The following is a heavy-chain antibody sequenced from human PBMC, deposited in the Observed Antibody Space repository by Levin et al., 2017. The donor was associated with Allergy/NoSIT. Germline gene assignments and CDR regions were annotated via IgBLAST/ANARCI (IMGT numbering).Heavy chain of an antibody. J-gene: IGHJ4*02. V-gene: IGHV4-34*01. CDR2: INHSGIT. CDR3: ASVWPPVY. Sequence: SETLSLTCAVYGVSFSGYYWSWVRQSPGKGLEWIGEINHSGITNYNPSLKSRAILSVDTSRKQLLLQLNSVTAEDTAVYYCASVWPPVYWGQGTLVTVSS. CDR1: GVSFSGYY.